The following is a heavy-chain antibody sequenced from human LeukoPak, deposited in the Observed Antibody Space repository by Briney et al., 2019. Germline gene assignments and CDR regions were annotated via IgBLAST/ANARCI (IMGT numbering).Heavy chain of an antibody. CDR3: VRDTRSYDTSGYYHFDF. CDR1: GGSINSYY. V-gene: IGHV4-59*01. D-gene: IGHD3-22*01. CDR2: IYYSGST. J-gene: IGHJ4*02. Sequence: SETLSLTCTVSGGSINSYYWSWIRQPPGKGLEWIGYIYYSGSTNYNPSLKSRVTISRDTSKNQFSLKLRSVTAADTAVYYCVRDTRSYDTSGYYHFDFWGQGSLVTVSS.